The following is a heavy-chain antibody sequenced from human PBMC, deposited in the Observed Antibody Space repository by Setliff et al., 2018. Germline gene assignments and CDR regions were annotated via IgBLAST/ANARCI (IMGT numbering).Heavy chain of an antibody. Sequence: AGGSLRLSCAASGFTFSNYAMSWVRQAPGKGLEWVSGISGSGGNTQYADSVKGRFTVSRDNAKKSLYLQMNSLRAEDTAVYYCARTKYYDSGGSYYGSPAEHFQHWGQGTLVTVSS. CDR2: ISGSGGNT. D-gene: IGHD3-22*01. CDR3: ARTKYYDSGGSYYGSPAEHFQH. J-gene: IGHJ1*01. V-gene: IGHV3-23*01. CDR1: GFTFSNYA.